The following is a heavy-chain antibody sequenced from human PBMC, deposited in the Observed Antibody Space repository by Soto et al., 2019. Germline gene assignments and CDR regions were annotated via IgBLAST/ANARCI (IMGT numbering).Heavy chain of an antibody. J-gene: IGHJ6*02. D-gene: IGHD4-17*01. CDR2: IYPGDSDT. CDR1: GYKVSTWHNFASYW. CDR3: ARAQVGGYGDYSNYYYALDV. Sequence: GESLKISCMGSGYKVSTWHNFASYWIAWVRQMPGEGLEWMGIIYPGDSDTRYSPSFQGQVTISADKSINSVYLQWSSLRAGDTAVYYCARAQVGGYGDYSNYYYALDVWGQGTTVTVSS. V-gene: IGHV5-51*01.